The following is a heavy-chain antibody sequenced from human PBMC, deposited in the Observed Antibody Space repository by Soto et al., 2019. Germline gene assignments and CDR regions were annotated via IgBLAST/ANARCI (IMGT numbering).Heavy chain of an antibody. CDR3: ASSGLTIFGVVPIDY. J-gene: IGHJ4*02. CDR1: GGSISSGGYY. D-gene: IGHD3-3*01. CDR2: IYYSGST. Sequence: QVQLQESGPGLVKPSQTPSLTCTVSGGSISSGGYYWSWIRQHPGKGLEWIGYIYYSGSTYYNPSLKSRVTISVDTSKNQFSLKLSSVTAADTAVYYCASSGLTIFGVVPIDYWGQGTLVTVSS. V-gene: IGHV4-31*03.